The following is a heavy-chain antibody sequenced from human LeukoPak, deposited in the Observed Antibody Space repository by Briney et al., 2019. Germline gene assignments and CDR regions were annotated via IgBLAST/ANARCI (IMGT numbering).Heavy chain of an antibody. CDR3: AKDLAAKYCSGDSWWIGRNWFDP. D-gene: IGHD2-15*01. CDR1: AASISSYY. J-gene: IGHJ5*02. V-gene: IGHV4-59*12. Sequence: PSQTLSLTWTVSAASISSYYWSWIRQPPGKGLEWIGYIHYIGDTNYNPSLKSRVTTSVDTSKNQFSLRLTSVTAADTAVYYCAKDLAAKYCSGDSWWIGRNWFDPWGQGTLVTVSS. CDR2: IHYIGDT.